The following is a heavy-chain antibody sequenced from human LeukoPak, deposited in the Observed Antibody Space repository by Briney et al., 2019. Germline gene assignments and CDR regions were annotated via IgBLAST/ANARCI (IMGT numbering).Heavy chain of an antibody. CDR1: GYTFTSYY. D-gene: IGHD3-22*01. CDR2: INPSGGST. Sequence: ASVKVSCKASGYTFTSYYMHWVRQAPGQGLEWMGIINPSGGSTSYAQKFQGRVTMSRDMSTSTVYMELSSLRSEDTAVCYRARAWDYYDSSGYYSDYWGQGTLVTVSS. V-gene: IGHV1-46*01. CDR3: ARAWDYYDSSGYYSDY. J-gene: IGHJ4*02.